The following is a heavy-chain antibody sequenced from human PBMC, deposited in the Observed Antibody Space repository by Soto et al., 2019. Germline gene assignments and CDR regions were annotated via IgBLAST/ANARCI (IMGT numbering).Heavy chain of an antibody. CDR2: ISYDGSNK. V-gene: IGHV3-30-3*01. CDR1: GFTFSSYA. CDR3: ARALLMVHAIDPRFDP. D-gene: IGHD2-8*01. Sequence: PGGSLRLSCAASGFTFSSYAMHWVRQAPGKGLEWVAVISYDGSNKYYADSAKGRFTISRDNSKNTLYLQMNSLRAEDTAVYYCARALLMVHAIDPRFDPWGQGTLVTVSS. J-gene: IGHJ5*02.